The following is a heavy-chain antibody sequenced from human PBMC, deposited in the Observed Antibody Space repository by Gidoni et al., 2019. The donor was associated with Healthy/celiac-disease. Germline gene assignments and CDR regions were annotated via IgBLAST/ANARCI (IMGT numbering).Heavy chain of an antibody. Sequence: HVQLQESGPGLVKPSDTLSLTCAVSGSSISSGYYWAWIRQPPGKVAEWIGSIYHSGSNYCNPSLKSQVTISVDKSKNQFSLKLSYVTAADTAVYYCARYPRAAGTVDWGQGTLVTVSS. CDR3: ARYPRAAGTVD. J-gene: IGHJ4*02. CDR2: IYHSGSN. V-gene: IGHV4-38-2*01. D-gene: IGHD6-13*01. CDR1: GSSISSGYY.